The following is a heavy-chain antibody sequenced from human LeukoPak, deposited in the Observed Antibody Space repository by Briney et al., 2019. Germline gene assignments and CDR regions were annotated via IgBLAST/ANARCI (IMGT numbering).Heavy chain of an antibody. CDR1: GGSISSSSYY. D-gene: IGHD3-3*01. CDR2: IYYSGST. V-gene: IGHV4-61*01. Sequence: SETLSLTCTVSGGSISSSSYYWSWIRQPPGKGLEWIGYIYYSGSTNYNPSLKSRVTISVDTSKNQFSLKLSSVTAADTAVYYCARTKYDFWSGYYLDPWGQGTLVTVSS. CDR3: ARTKYDFWSGYYLDP. J-gene: IGHJ5*02.